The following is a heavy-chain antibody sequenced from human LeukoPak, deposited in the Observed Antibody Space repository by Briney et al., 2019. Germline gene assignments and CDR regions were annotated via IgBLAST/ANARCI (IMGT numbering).Heavy chain of an antibody. D-gene: IGHD3-10*01. CDR1: GFTFSNYW. CDR3: ARPYSASGSYYLPNFDY. J-gene: IGHJ4*02. Sequence: QTGGSLRLSCAASGFTFSNYWMSWVRQAPGKGLEWVASIKQDESEEYYVDSVKGRFTISRDNAKNSLYLQMNSLRAEDTAVYYCARPYSASGSYYLPNFDYWGQGTLVTVSS. V-gene: IGHV3-7*05. CDR2: IKQDESEE.